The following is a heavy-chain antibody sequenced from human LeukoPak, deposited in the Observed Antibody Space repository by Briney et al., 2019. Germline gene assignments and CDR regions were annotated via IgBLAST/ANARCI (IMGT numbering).Heavy chain of an antibody. V-gene: IGHV1-69*04. Sequence: SVKVSCKASGGTFSSYAISWVRQAPGQGLEWMGRIIPILGIANYAQKFQGRVTITADKSTSTAYMELSSLRSEDTAVYYCAREIAARQTYYYYYYGMDVWGQGTTVTVSS. CDR3: AREIAARQTYYYYYYGMDV. CDR1: GGTFSSYA. J-gene: IGHJ6*02. D-gene: IGHD6-6*01. CDR2: IIPILGIA.